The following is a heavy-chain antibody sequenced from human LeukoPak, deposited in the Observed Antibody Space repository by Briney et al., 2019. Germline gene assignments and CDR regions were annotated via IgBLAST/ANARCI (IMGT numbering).Heavy chain of an antibody. CDR1: GGTFSSYA. CDR3: ARGGADYSYDFWSGYIFDY. D-gene: IGHD3-3*01. Sequence: GASVKVSCKASGGTFSSYAISWVRQAPGQGLEWMGGIIPIFGTANYAQKFQGRVTITTDESTSTAYMELSSLRSEDTAVYYCARGGADYSYDFWSGYIFDYWGQGTLVTVSS. J-gene: IGHJ4*02. CDR2: IIPIFGTA. V-gene: IGHV1-69*05.